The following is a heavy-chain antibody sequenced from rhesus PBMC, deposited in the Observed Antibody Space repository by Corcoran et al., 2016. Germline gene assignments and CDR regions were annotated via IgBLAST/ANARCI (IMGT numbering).Heavy chain of an antibody. CDR3: ARRRQLEEYFEF. CDR2: IYSNSEST. Sequence: QVQLQESGPGVVKPSETLSLTCAVSGGTISSGYYYWSWLRPPPGKGLEWIGGIYSNSESTNYNPSLKSRVTTSKDTSKNQFSLKLSSVTATDTAVYYCARRRQLEEYFEFWGQGALVTVSS. CDR1: GGTISSGYYY. J-gene: IGHJ1*01. D-gene: IGHD6-25*01. V-gene: IGHV4S12*01.